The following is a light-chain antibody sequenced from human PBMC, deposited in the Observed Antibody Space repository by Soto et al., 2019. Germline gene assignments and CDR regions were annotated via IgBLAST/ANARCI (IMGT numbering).Light chain of an antibody. CDR3: NSYTTSSTYV. V-gene: IGLV2-14*01. CDR1: SSDIGGYNY. CDR2: DVN. J-gene: IGLJ1*01. Sequence: QSALTQPASVSGSPGQSITISCTGTSSDIGGYNYVSWYQQYPDKAPQLMIYDVNNRPSGVSNRFSGSKSGSTASLTISGLQAEDEADYYCNSYTTSSTYVFGTGTKLTVL.